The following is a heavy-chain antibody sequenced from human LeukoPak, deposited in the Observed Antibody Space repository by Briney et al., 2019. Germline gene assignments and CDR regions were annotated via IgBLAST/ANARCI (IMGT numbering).Heavy chain of an antibody. Sequence: PGRSLSLSCAASGFTFSSYGMHWVRQAPGKGLEWVAVIWYDGSNKYYADSVKGRFTISRDNSKNTLYLQMNSLRAEDTAVYYCASLSRSSSSNYWGQGTLVTVSS. CDR3: ASLSRSSSSNY. D-gene: IGHD6-6*01. J-gene: IGHJ4*02. V-gene: IGHV3-33*01. CDR2: IWYDGSNK. CDR1: GFTFSSYG.